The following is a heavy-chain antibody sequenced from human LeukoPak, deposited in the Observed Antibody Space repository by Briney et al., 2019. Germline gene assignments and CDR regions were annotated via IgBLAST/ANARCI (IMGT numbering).Heavy chain of an antibody. CDR1: GGSISSYY. CDR3: ARLAMWPQYYFDY. Sequence: SETLSLTCTVSGGSISSYYWSWIRQPPGKGLEWIGYIYYSGSTNYNPSLKSRVTISVDTSKNQFSLKLSSVTAADTAVYYCARLAMWPQYYFDYWGQGTLVTVSS. D-gene: IGHD2-2*01. V-gene: IGHV4-59*08. J-gene: IGHJ4*02. CDR2: IYYSGST.